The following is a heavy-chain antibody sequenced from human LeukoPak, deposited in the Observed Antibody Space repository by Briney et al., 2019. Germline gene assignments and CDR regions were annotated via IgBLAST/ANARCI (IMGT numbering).Heavy chain of an antibody. J-gene: IGHJ5*02. D-gene: IGHD3-9*01. V-gene: IGHV4-39*07. Sequence: PSETPSLTCTVSGGSISSSSYYWGWIRQPPGKGLEWIGSIYYSGSTYYNPSLKSRVTISVDTSKNQFSLKLSSVTAADTAVYYCARVNYDILTGYPYNWFDPWGQGTLVTVSS. CDR3: ARVNYDILTGYPYNWFDP. CDR1: GGSISSSSYY. CDR2: IYYSGST.